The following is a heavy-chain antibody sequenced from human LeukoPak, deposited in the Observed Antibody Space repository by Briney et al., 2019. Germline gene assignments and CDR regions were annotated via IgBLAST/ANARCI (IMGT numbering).Heavy chain of an antibody. V-gene: IGHV1-69*06. CDR1: GGTFSRYA. D-gene: IGHD6-19*01. J-gene: IGHJ4*02. Sequence: SVKVSCKASGGTFSRYAISWVRQAPGQGPEWMGRNIPIFGTSNYAQRFQGRVTITADKSTSTAYMELSSLRSEDTAVYYCASTLEQQWLIPLYWGQGTLVTVSS. CDR3: ASTLEQQWLIPLY. CDR2: NIPIFGTS.